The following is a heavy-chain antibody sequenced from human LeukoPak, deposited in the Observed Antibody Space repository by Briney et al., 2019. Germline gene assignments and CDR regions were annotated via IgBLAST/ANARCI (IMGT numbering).Heavy chain of an antibody. CDR3: ARDWYYYDRGYYYGMDV. Sequence: GGSLRLSCAASGFTFSTYWMSWVRQAPGKGLEWVSVIYSGGSTYYADSVKGRFTISRDNSKNTLYLQMNSLRAEDTAVYYCARDWYYYDRGYYYGMDVWGQGTTVTVSS. J-gene: IGHJ6*02. CDR2: IYSGGST. CDR1: GFTFSTYW. V-gene: IGHV3-53*01. D-gene: IGHD3-22*01.